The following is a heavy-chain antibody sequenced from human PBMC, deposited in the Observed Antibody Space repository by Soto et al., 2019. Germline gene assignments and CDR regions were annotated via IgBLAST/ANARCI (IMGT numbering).Heavy chain of an antibody. D-gene: IGHD3-3*01. Sequence: QVQLQESGPGLVKPSETLSLTCTVSGGSVSSESHYWSWIRKTPGKGLEWIGYIYYTGSTNYNPSLKGRVTMSVDTSREQVSLRLRSVTRADTAVYYCARDQYDFRSGSYYYAMEVWGQGTKVTVSS. V-gene: IGHV4-61*01. CDR2: IYYTGST. CDR3: ARDQYDFRSGSYYYAMEV. J-gene: IGHJ6*02. CDR1: GGSVSSESHY.